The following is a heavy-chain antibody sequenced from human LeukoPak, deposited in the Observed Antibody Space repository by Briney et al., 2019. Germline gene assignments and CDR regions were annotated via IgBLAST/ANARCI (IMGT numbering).Heavy chain of an antibody. V-gene: IGHV4-59*01. J-gene: IGHJ6*03. Sequence: SETLSLTCAVSGGSISSYYWSWIPQPPGKGLEWIGYIYYSGSTNYNPSLKSRVTISVDTSKNQFSLKLSSVTAADTAVYYCARVKLGNGYYYYYYMDVWGKGTTVTISS. D-gene: IGHD4-23*01. CDR2: IYYSGST. CDR1: GGSISSYY. CDR3: ARVKLGNGYYYYYYMDV.